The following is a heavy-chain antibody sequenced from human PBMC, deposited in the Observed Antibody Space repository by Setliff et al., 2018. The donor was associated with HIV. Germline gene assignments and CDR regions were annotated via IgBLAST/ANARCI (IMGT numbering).Heavy chain of an antibody. V-gene: IGHV4-4*08. CDR2: IYSSGST. D-gene: IGHD1-26*01. J-gene: IGHJ4*02. Sequence: SETLSLTCTVSGGSISTYYWNWIRQPPGKGLGWIGYIYSSGSTNYNPSLKSRVTISVDTSKNQLSLKLSSVTAADTAVYYCARAGRGSGRYVYSFDYWGQGSLVTVSS. CDR3: ARAGRGSGRYVYSFDY. CDR1: GGSISTYY.